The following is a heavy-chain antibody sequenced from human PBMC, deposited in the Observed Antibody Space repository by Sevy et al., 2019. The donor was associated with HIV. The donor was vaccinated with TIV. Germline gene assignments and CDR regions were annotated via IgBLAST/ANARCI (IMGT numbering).Heavy chain of an antibody. CDR1: GYTLNKLA. V-gene: IGHV1-24*01. D-gene: IGHD2-15*01. Sequence: ASVKVSCKVTGYTLNKLAIHWVRQAPGKGLEWMGSSDPRDGQTIYAQAFQGRVTMTEDTSTDTAYMDLSSLTSEDTAVYYCAIVGLGYYSGCSYYPWDWFDPWGQGTLVTVSS. J-gene: IGHJ5*02. CDR2: SDPRDGQT. CDR3: AIVGLGYYSGCSYYPWDWFDP.